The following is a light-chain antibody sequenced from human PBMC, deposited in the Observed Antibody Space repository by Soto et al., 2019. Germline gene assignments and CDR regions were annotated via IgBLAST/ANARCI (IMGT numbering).Light chain of an antibody. Sequence: EIVMTQSPATLSMSPGERATLSCRASQSVSSNLAWYQQKRGQAPRLLIYGASTRATGLPARFSGSGSGTEFTLTISSLQPEDFATYYCQQFNNYPRTFGQGTKVEIK. CDR2: GAS. J-gene: IGKJ1*01. CDR3: QQFNNYPRT. V-gene: IGKV3-15*01. CDR1: QSVSSN.